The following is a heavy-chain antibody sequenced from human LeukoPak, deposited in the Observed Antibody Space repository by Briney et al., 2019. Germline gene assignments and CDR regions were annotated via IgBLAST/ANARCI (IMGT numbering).Heavy chain of an antibody. D-gene: IGHD3-10*01. V-gene: IGHV3-23*01. CDR3: AKSRATGTYPGRFDY. CDR1: GFTFSSHV. Sequence: SGGSLRLSCAASGFTFSSHVMSWVRQAPGRGLERVSSLSGSGKYTFYADSVKGRFTISRDNSRNELFLQMNSLTSGDTAEYYCAKSRATGTYPGRFDYWGLGTLVTVSS. CDR2: LSGSGKYT. J-gene: IGHJ4*02.